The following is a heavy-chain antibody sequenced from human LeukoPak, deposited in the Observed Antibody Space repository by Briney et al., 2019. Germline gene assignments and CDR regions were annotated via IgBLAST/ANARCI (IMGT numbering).Heavy chain of an antibody. CDR2: IYYSGST. D-gene: IGHD2-2*01. Sequence: PSETLSLTCTVSGGSISSGDHYWRWIRQPPGKGLEWIGYIYYSGSTYYNPSLKSRVTISVDTSKNQFSLKLSSVTAADTAVYYCAREGQGSTHFDYWGQGTLVTVSS. J-gene: IGHJ4*02. CDR1: GGSISSGDHY. V-gene: IGHV4-30-4*08. CDR3: AREGQGSTHFDY.